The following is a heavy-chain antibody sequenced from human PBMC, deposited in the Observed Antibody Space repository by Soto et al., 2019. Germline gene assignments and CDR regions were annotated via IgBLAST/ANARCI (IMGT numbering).Heavy chain of an antibody. CDR1: GYTFTSYD. V-gene: IGHV1-18*01. J-gene: IGHJ5*02. CDR3: ARDEAYKWNDGGWFDP. CDR2: ISAYNGNT. D-gene: IGHD1-1*01. Sequence: QVQLVQSGAEVKKPGASVKVSCKASGYTFTSYDISWVRQASGQGLEWMGWISAYNGNTKYAQKLQGRVTMTTDTSTSTAYMELRSLRSDDRAVYYCARDEAYKWNDGGWFDPWGQGTLVTVSS.